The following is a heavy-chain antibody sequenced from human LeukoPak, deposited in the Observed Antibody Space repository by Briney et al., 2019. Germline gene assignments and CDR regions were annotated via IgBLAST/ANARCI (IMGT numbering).Heavy chain of an antibody. CDR3: ARFFRTVWELPYY. CDR2: IYHDGNT. Sequence: SETLSLTCSVSGYSISSGYYWGWIRQPPGKGMEWIGNIYHDGNTYYNPSLKSRVTISVDTSKNQFSLRLSSVTASDTAVYNCARFFRTVWELPYYWGPGTLGTVPS. D-gene: IGHD1-26*01. CDR1: GYSISSGYY. V-gene: IGHV4-38-2*02. J-gene: IGHJ4*02.